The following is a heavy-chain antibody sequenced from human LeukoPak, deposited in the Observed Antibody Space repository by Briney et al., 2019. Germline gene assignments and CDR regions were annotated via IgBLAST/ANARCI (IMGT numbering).Heavy chain of an antibody. D-gene: IGHD5-12*01. CDR3: AREWDIVATIETAWAFDT. CDR1: GGSFSGYY. Sequence: PSETLSLTCAVYGGSFSGYYWSWIRQPPGKGLEWIGEINHSGSTNYNPSLKSRVTISVDTSKNQFSLKLSSVTAADTAVYYCAREWDIVATIETAWAFDTWGQGTMVTVSS. V-gene: IGHV4-34*01. J-gene: IGHJ3*02. CDR2: INHSGST.